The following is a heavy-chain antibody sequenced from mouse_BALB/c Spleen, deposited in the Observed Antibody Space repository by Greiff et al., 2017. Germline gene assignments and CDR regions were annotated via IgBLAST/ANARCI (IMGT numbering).Heavy chain of an antibody. V-gene: IGHV1-87*01. J-gene: IGHJ3*01. D-gene: IGHD2-4*01. Sequence: VQLQQSGAELARPGASVKLSCKASGYTFTSYWMQWVKQRPGQGLEWIGAIYPGDGDTRYTQKFKGKATLTADKSSSTAYMQLSSLASEDSAVYYCARYDYDAAGFAYWGQGTLVTVSA. CDR2: IYPGDGDT. CDR3: ARYDYDAAGFAY. CDR1: GYTFTSYW.